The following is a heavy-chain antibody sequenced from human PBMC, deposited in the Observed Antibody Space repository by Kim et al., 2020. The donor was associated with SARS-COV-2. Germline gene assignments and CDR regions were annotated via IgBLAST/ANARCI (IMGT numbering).Heavy chain of an antibody. CDR3: AKTGYSSGWYNR. V-gene: IGHV4-39*01. J-gene: IGHJ4*02. Sequence: SETLSLTCTVSGGSISSSSYYWGWIRQPPGKGLEWIGSIYYSGSTYYNPSLKSRVTISVDTSKNQFSLKLSSVTAADTAVYYCAKTGYSSGWYNRWGQGTLVTVSS. CDR2: IYYSGST. CDR1: GGSISSSSYY. D-gene: IGHD6-19*01.